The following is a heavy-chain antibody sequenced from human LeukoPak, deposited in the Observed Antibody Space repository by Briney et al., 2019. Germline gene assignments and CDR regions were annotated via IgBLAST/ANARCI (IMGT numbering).Heavy chain of an antibody. Sequence: AGGSLRLSCAASGLIFSGQYMDWVRQAPGKGLEWVGRSRNKVNSYSTEYAASVKGRFTISRDESKNSMDLQMNSLKTEDTAIYYCARVVDTGMGPRGVHYYVLDVWGQGTTVTVSS. CDR1: GLIFSGQY. V-gene: IGHV3-72*01. CDR2: SRNKVNSYST. J-gene: IGHJ6*02. D-gene: IGHD5-18*01. CDR3: ARVVDTGMGPRGVHYYVLDV.